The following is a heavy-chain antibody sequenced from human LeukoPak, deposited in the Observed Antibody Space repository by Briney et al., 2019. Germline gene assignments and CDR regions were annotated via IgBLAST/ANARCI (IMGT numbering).Heavy chain of an antibody. Sequence: GGSLRLSCAASGFTFSRYWMSWVRQAPGKGLEWVANIKQDGSEKYYVDSVKGRFTISRDNAKNSLYLQMNSLRAEDTAVYYCARGDYHGSGSYYHDAFDIWGQGTMVTVSS. CDR2: IKQDGSEK. V-gene: IGHV3-7*03. D-gene: IGHD3-10*01. J-gene: IGHJ3*02. CDR1: GFTFSRYW. CDR3: ARGDYHGSGSYYHDAFDI.